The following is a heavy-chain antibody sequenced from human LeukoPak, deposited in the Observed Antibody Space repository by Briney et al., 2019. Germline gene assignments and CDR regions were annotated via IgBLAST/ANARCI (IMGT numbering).Heavy chain of an antibody. J-gene: IGHJ4*02. CDR1: GFTFSSYE. D-gene: IGHD4-17*01. CDR2: IGSSGTNI. CDR3: ARDRDYGTFDY. Sequence: GGSLRLSCAASGFTFSSYEMNWVRQAPGKGLEWVSYIGSSGTNIYYSDSVKGRFTISRDNAKNSLYLEMNSLRSDDTAIYYCARDRDYGTFDYWGQGTLVTVSS. V-gene: IGHV3-48*03.